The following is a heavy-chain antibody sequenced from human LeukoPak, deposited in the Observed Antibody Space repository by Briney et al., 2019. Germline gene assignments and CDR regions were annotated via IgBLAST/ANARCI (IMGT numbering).Heavy chain of an antibody. J-gene: IGHJ5*02. D-gene: IGHD1-26*01. CDR3: ARDVTLREEEANWFDP. CDR2: ISHDETYK. CDR1: VFTFRNYG. Sequence: GGPLRLSCAASVFTFRNYGMHWVRQAPGKGLEWVAVISHDETYKNSADSVMGRFTISRDNSKNTVYLQMNSLKAEDTAAYYCARDVTLREEEANWFDPWGQGTLVTVSS. V-gene: IGHV3-33*01.